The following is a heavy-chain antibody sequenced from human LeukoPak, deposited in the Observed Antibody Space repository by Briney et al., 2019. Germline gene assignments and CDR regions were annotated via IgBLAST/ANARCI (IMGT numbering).Heavy chain of an antibody. D-gene: IGHD3-10*01. Sequence: GESLKISCKGSGYSFTNYWIGWVRQMPGKGLEWMGVIYPGDSDTRYSPSFQGQVTISADKFISTAYLQWSSLKASDTATYYCARQYSGTYYRSFDYWGQGTLVTVSS. CDR1: GYSFTNYW. CDR3: ARQYSGTYYRSFDY. V-gene: IGHV5-51*01. J-gene: IGHJ4*02. CDR2: IYPGDSDT.